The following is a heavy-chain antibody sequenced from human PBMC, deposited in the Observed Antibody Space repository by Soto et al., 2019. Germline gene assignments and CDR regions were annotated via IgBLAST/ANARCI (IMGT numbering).Heavy chain of an antibody. D-gene: IGHD2-15*01. CDR2: IGTAGDT. CDR3: ARGRLISLYYFDY. Sequence: EVQLVESGGGLVQPGGSLRLSCAASGFTFSTYDLPWFRQVTGKGLEWVSTIGTAGDTYYPASVKGRFTISRENAKNSLYLQMNSLRAEDTAVYYCARGRLISLYYFDYWGQGTLVTVSS. J-gene: IGHJ4*02. CDR1: GFTFSTYD. V-gene: IGHV3-13*01.